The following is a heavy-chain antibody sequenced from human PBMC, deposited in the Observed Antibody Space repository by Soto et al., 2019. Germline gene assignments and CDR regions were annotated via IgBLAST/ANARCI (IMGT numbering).Heavy chain of an antibody. D-gene: IGHD5-12*01. V-gene: IGHV3-7*01. CDR2: IKQDGSEK. J-gene: IGHJ6*03. CDR3: ARQGEATIGYYYYMDV. CDR1: GFTFSSYW. Sequence: HPGGSLRLSCAASGFTFSSYWMSWVRQAPGKGLEWVANIKQDGSEKYYVDSVKGRFTISRDNAKNSLYLQMDSLRAEDTAVYYCARQGEATIGYYYYMDVWGKGTTVTVSS.